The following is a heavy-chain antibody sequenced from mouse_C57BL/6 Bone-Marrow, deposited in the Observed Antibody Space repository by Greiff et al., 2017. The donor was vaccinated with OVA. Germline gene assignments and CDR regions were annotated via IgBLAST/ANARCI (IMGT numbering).Heavy chain of an antibody. CDR3: AREDYYGSSYEDFDY. J-gene: IGHJ2*01. CDR2: IYPGSGNT. Sequence: QVQLKESGAELVRPGASVKLSCKASGYTFTDYYINWVKQRPGQGLEWIARIYPGSGNTYYNEKFKGKATLTAEKSSSTAYMQLSSLTSEDSAVYFCAREDYYGSSYEDFDYWGQGTTLTVSS. D-gene: IGHD1-1*01. V-gene: IGHV1-76*01. CDR1: GYTFTDYY.